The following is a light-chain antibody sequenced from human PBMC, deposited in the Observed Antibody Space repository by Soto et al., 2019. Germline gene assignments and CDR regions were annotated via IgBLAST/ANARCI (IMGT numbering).Light chain of an antibody. J-gene: IGKJ2*01. CDR2: GAS. CDR1: QSVSYN. V-gene: IGKV3-15*01. Sequence: EIMMTQSPATLSVSPGERASLSCRASQSVSYNLAWYQQKPGQAPRLLIHGASTRATGIPARFSGSGSGTEFTLTISSLQSEDFAVYYCQQYNNWPPITFGQGTKLEIK. CDR3: QQYNNWPPIT.